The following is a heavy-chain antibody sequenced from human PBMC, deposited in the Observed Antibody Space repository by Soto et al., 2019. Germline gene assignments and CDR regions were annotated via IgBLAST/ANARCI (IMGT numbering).Heavy chain of an antibody. CDR3: AKEIAVAGDFDY. CDR2: ISSDGNTK. V-gene: IGHV3-30*18. CDR1: GFTFNNYG. D-gene: IGHD6-19*01. Sequence: PGGSLRLSCVASGFTFNNYGIHWVRQPPGKGLEWVTVISSDGNTKYYADSVKGRFTISRDNSKNTLYLQMDSLRPEDTAVYYCAKEIAVAGDFDYWGHGTLVTVSS. J-gene: IGHJ4*01.